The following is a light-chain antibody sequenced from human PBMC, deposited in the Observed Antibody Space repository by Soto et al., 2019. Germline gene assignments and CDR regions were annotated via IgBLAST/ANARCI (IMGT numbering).Light chain of an antibody. CDR3: SSYTTSSSPYV. CDR2: EVS. J-gene: IGLJ1*01. CDR1: SSDVGGYNY. V-gene: IGLV2-14*01. Sequence: QSVLTQPASVSGSPGQSITISCTGTSSDVGGYNYVSWYQQHPGKAPKLMIYEVSNRPSGVSNRFSGSKSGNTASLTISGLQADDEADYYCSSYTTSSSPYVFGTETKVTV.